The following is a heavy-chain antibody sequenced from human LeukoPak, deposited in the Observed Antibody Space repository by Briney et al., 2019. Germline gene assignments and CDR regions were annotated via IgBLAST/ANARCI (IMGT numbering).Heavy chain of an antibody. J-gene: IGHJ4*02. D-gene: IGHD3-16*02. CDR2: ISAYNGNT. CDR3: ARTITFGGVIVKRYYFDY. Sequence: GASVKVSCTASGYTFTSYGISWVRQAPGQGLEWMGWISAYNGNTNYAQKLQGRVTMTTDTSTSTAYMELRSLRSDDTAVYYCARTITFGGVIVKRYYFDYWGQGTLVTVSS. V-gene: IGHV1-18*01. CDR1: GYTFTSYG.